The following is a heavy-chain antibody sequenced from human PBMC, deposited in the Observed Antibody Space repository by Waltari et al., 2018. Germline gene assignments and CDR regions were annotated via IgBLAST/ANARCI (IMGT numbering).Heavy chain of an antibody. CDR3: TRDLYGSGGDWFDP. D-gene: IGHD3-10*01. Sequence: HLAESGGGLVKPGGSLRLTCTASGFGFSDSDMNWVRQAPGRGLEGVSSIGGSSRTYTFYADSVKGRFTISRDNAKNSLYLQMNSLRAGDSAVYYCTRDLYGSGGDWFDPWGQGTLVSVSS. CDR1: GFGFSDSD. J-gene: IGHJ5*02. CDR2: IGGSSRTYT. V-gene: IGHV3-21*03.